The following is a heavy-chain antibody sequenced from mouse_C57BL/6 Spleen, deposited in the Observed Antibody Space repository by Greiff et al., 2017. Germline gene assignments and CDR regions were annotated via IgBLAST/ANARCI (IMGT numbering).Heavy chain of an antibody. CDR1: GYTFTDYN. Sequence: VQLQQSGPELVKPGASVKIPCKASGYTFTDYNMDWVKQSHGQSLEWIGDINPNNGGTIYNQKFKGKATLPVDKSSSTAYMELRSLTSEDTAVYYCARGYDGYRNAMDYWGQGTSVTVSS. J-gene: IGHJ4*01. CDR3: ARGYDGYRNAMDY. D-gene: IGHD2-3*01. V-gene: IGHV1-18*01. CDR2: INPNNGGT.